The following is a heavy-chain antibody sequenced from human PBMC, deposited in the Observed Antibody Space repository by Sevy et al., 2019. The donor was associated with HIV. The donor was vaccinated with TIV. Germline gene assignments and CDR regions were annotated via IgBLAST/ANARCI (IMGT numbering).Heavy chain of an antibody. CDR3: ARDAYDYVWGSYRSYYFDY. V-gene: IGHV1-18*04. CDR1: GYTFTSYG. J-gene: IGHJ4*02. D-gene: IGHD3-16*02. Sequence: ASVKVSCKASGYTFTSYGISWVRQAPGQGLEWMGWISAYNGNTNYAQKLQGRVTMTTDTSTSTAYMGLRSLGSEDTAVYYCARDAYDYVWGSYRSYYFDYWGQGTLVTVSS. CDR2: ISAYNGNT.